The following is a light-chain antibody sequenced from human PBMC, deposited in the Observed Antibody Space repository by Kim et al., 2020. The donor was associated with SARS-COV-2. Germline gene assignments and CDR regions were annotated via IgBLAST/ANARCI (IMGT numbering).Light chain of an antibody. CDR3: QQSYSSPST. CDR2: AAS. CDR1: QSINIY. V-gene: IGKV1-39*01. J-gene: IGKJ1*01. Sequence: DIQMTQSPTSLSASVGDRVTITCRATQSINIYLNWYQQKPGKAPRLLIFAASSLQGGVPSRFSGSGFGTDFSLTITSVQPEDFATYYCQQSYSSPSTFGQGTKVDIK.